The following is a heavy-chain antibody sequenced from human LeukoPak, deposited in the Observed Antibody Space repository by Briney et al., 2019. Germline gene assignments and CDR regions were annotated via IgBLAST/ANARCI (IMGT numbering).Heavy chain of an antibody. CDR3: ARVGGYYYYMDV. V-gene: IGHV3-48*02. D-gene: IGHD3-16*01. CDR2: ISSSSTI. CDR1: GFTFSSYS. J-gene: IGHJ6*03. Sequence: PGGSLRLSCAASGFTFSSYSMNWVRQAPGKGLEWVSYISSSSTIYYADSVKGRFTISRDNAKNSLYLQMNSLRDEDTAVYYCARVGGYYYYMDVWGKGTTVTVSS.